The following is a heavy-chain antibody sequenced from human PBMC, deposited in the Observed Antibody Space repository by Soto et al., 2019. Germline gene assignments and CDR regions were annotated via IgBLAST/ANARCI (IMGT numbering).Heavy chain of an antibody. J-gene: IGHJ4*02. CDR1: GFDFNKYA. D-gene: IGHD2-2*02. CDR2: ITSNGDST. CDR3: AKDSPSYTTSPFYFDS. V-gene: IGHV3-23*01. Sequence: PGGSLRLSCAAFGFDFNKYAMTWVRQAPGKGLQWVSSITSNGDSTYYADSVKGRFTTSGDNSKNTLYLQMNSLRADDTAVFYCAKDSPSYTTSPFYFDSWGQGTLVTVSS.